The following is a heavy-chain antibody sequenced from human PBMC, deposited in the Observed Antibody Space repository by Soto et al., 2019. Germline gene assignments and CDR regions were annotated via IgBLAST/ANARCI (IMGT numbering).Heavy chain of an antibody. Sequence: SETLSLTCAVYGGSFSGYYWSWIRQPPGKGLEWIGEINHSGSTNYNPSLKSRVTISVGTSKNQFSLKLSSVTAADTAVYSCARDLEAAAGNLYYYYCIDVWCQGTMVTVSS. CDR3: ARDLEAAAGNLYYYYCIDV. J-gene: IGHJ6*02. D-gene: IGHD6-13*01. CDR1: GGSFSGYY. V-gene: IGHV4-34*01. CDR2: INHSGST.